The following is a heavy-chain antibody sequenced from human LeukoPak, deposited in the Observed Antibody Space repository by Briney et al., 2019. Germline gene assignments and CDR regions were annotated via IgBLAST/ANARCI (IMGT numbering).Heavy chain of an antibody. D-gene: IGHD3-22*01. Sequence: GGSLRLSCAASGFTFSRYAMSWVRQAPGKGLEWVSAISGSGGSTYYADSVKGRFTISRDNSKNTLYLQMNSLRAEDTAVYYCAKDPGDSSGYFRVFDYWGQGTLVTVSS. CDR2: ISGSGGST. J-gene: IGHJ4*02. CDR3: AKDPGDSSGYFRVFDY. V-gene: IGHV3-23*01. CDR1: GFTFSRYA.